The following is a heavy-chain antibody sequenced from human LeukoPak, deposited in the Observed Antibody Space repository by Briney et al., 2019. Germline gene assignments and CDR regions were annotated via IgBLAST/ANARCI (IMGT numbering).Heavy chain of an antibody. CDR3: AREAPPRKNWNRELAGGWFDP. CDR2: INHSGST. Sequence: PSETLSLTCAVYGGSFSGYYWSWIRQPPGKGLEWIGEINHSGSTTSNPSLKSRVNISVHTSKKPFSLILSSVTAAHTALYYCAREAPPRKNWNRELAGGWFDPWGQGTLVTVSS. V-gene: IGHV4-34*01. D-gene: IGHD1/OR15-1a*01. CDR1: GGSFSGYY. J-gene: IGHJ5*02.